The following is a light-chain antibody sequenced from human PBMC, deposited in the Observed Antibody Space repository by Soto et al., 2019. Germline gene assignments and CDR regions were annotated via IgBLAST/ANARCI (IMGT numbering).Light chain of an antibody. CDR1: QIISSTY. V-gene: IGKV3-20*01. Sequence: DIVLTQSPGTLSLSPGERATLSCRASQIISSTYLGWYQQKPGQAPRLLMYGASSRATGTPDRFSGSGSGTDFTLTISRLEPEDFAVYYCQHYGTSLYTFGQGTKLEIK. CDR2: GAS. J-gene: IGKJ2*01. CDR3: QHYGTSLYT.